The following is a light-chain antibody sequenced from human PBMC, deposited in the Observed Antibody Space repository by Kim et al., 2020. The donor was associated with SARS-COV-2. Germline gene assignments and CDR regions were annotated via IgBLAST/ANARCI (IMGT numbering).Light chain of an antibody. CDR2: AAS. V-gene: IGKV1-39*01. Sequence: DIQMTQSPSSLSASVGDRVTITCRASQSISSYLNWYQQKPGKAPKLLIYAASSLQSGVPSRFSGSGSGTDFTLTISSRQPEDFATYYCQQSYSTPTFGQGTKVDIK. CDR1: QSISSY. CDR3: QQSYSTPT. J-gene: IGKJ1*01.